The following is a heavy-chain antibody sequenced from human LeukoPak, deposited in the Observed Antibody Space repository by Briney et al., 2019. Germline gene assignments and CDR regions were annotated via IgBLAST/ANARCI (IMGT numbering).Heavy chain of an antibody. D-gene: IGHD5-18*01. CDR2: ISYDGSNK. V-gene: IGHV3-30-3*01. CDR3: AREGDTAMVTTGEDY. CDR1: GFTFSSYA. Sequence: PGGSLRLSCAASGFTFSSYAMHWVRQAPGKGLEWVAVISYDGSNKYYADSVKGRFTISRDNSKNTLYLQMNSLRAEDTAVYYCAREGDTAMVTTGEDYWGQGTLVTVSS. J-gene: IGHJ4*02.